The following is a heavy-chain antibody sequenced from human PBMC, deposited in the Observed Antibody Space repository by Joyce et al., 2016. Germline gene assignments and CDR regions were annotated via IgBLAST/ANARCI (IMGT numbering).Heavy chain of an antibody. CDR2: INMGGTTT. CDR3: TKDDGWVAVS. D-gene: IGHD1-26*01. Sequence: EVHLLDSGGGLVQPGGSLRLSCAASGFTFTSHGMNWVRQVPGKGLEWVSGINMGGTTTYYAASVKGRFTISKDNTQNILYLQMNSLRVDDTALYFCTKDDGWVAVSWGQGTLVSVSS. V-gene: IGHV3-23*03. CDR1: GFTFTSHG. J-gene: IGHJ5*02.